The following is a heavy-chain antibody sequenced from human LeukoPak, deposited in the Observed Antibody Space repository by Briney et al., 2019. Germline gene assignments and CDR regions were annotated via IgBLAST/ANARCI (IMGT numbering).Heavy chain of an antibody. CDR2: ISNDGNNK. Sequence: GGSLRLSCAASGFTFNNYGMHWVRQAPGKGLEWVAVISNDGNNKYYADSVKGRFTMSRDNSKNTVYLQMNSLRAEDTAMYYCAKVNYYDSSGFLDYWGQGTLVTVSS. CDR1: GFTFNNYG. CDR3: AKVNYYDSSGFLDY. J-gene: IGHJ4*02. V-gene: IGHV3-30*02. D-gene: IGHD3-22*01.